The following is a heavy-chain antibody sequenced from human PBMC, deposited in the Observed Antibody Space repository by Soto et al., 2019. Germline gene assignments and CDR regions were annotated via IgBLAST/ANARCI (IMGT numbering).Heavy chain of an antibody. V-gene: IGHV4-4*07. CDR1: GGSISCYY. D-gene: IGHD6-13*01. CDR3: ARAGFRAADYYYYYGMDV. J-gene: IGHJ6*02. Sequence: QVQLQESGPGLVKPSETLSLTCTVSGGSISCYYWSWIRQPAGKGLEWIGRIYTSGSTNYNPSLNSRVTVSVDTSKNQFSLKLSSVTAADTAVYYCARAGFRAADYYYYYGMDVWGQGTTVTVS. CDR2: IYTSGST.